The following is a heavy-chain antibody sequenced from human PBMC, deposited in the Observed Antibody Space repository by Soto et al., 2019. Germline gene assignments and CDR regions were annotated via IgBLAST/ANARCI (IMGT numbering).Heavy chain of an antibody. CDR1: GFTFSSYG. CDR3: ARDQQWLVRFYFDF. D-gene: IGHD6-19*01. V-gene: IGHV3-33*01. J-gene: IGHJ4*02. CDR2: IWYDGSNK. Sequence: GGSLRLSCAASGFTFSSYGMHWVRQAPGKGLEWVAVIWYDGSNKYYADSVKGRFTISRDNSKNTLYLQINSLRAEDTAVYYCARDQQWLVRFYFDFWGQGTLVTVSS.